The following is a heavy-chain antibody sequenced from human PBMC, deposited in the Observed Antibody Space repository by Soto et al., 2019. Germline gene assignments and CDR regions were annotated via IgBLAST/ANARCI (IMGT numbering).Heavy chain of an antibody. CDR1: GFIFSNFA. V-gene: IGHV3-23*01. Sequence: PGGSLRLSCAASGFIFSNFAMSWVRQAPGKGLEWVSAVSGGGGTTYYADSVKGRFTISRDNSKNTLYLQMNSLRAEDTAVYYCAKDSRISSYDWSKICFDYWGQGTLVTVSS. CDR2: VSGGGGTT. D-gene: IGHD3-9*01. J-gene: IGHJ4*02. CDR3: AKDSRISSYDWSKICFDY.